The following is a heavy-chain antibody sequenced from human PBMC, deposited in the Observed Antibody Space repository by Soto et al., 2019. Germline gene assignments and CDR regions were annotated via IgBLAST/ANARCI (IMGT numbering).Heavy chain of an antibody. V-gene: IGHV3-74*01. CDR1: GFTFSNYF. CDR3: ATSFV. J-gene: IGHJ1*01. Sequence: EVQLVESGGGLVQPGGSLRLSCVASGFTFSNYFMHWVHQAPGKGLVCVSGIHTDGSSTNYADSVKGRFTISRDNAKNTLYLQMNSLRVDDTAVYYCATSFVRGQGTLVTVSS. CDR2: IHTDGSST. D-gene: IGHD2-2*01.